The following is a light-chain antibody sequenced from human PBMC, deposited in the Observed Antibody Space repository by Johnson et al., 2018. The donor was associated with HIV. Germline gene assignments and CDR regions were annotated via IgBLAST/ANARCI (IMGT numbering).Light chain of an antibody. J-gene: IGLJ1*01. CDR3: GAWDSGLTAGV. CDR1: SSNIGNNY. V-gene: IGLV1-51*01. CDR2: DNN. Sequence: QLVLTQPPSVSAAPGQKVTISCSGSSSNIGNNYVSWYQQIPGTAPKLLIYDNNKRPSGIPDRFSGSRSGTSATLGITGLQTGDEADYYCGAWDSGLTAGVFGTGTKVTVL.